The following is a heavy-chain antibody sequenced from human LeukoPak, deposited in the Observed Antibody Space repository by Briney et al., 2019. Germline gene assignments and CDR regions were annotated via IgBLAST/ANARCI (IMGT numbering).Heavy chain of an antibody. CDR1: GYTLTSYG. CDR3: ARDGLSGSYSY. D-gene: IGHD1-26*01. J-gene: IGHJ4*02. V-gene: IGHV1-18*01. Sequence: ASVKVSCKASGYTLTSYGISWVRQAPGQGLEWMGWISAYNGNTSYAQKLQGRVTMTTDTSTSTAYMELSSQRSDDTAVYYCARDGLSGSYSYWGQETLVTVSS. CDR2: ISAYNGNT.